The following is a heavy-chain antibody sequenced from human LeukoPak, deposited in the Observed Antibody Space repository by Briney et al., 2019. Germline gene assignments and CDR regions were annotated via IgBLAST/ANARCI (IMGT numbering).Heavy chain of an antibody. CDR2: ISYDGSNK. Sequence: GGSLRLSCAASGFTFSSYGMHWVRQAPGKGLEWVAVISYDGSNKYYADSVKGRFTISRDNSKNTLYLQMNSLRAEDTAVYYCAKGHDYGDYDYRGQGTLVTVSS. V-gene: IGHV3-30*18. CDR1: GFTFSSYG. CDR3: AKGHDYGDYDY. D-gene: IGHD4-17*01. J-gene: IGHJ4*02.